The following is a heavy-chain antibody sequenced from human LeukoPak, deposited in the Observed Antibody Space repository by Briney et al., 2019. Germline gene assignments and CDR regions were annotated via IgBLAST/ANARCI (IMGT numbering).Heavy chain of an antibody. CDR3: ARDRSGIAARNFDY. D-gene: IGHD6-6*01. CDR1: GGSISSYY. CDR2: IYYSGST. V-gene: IGHV4-59*12. Sequence: PSETLSLTCTVSGGSISSYYWSWIRQPPGKGLEWIGYIYYSGSTNYNPSLKSRVTISVDTSKNQFSLKLSSVTAADTAVYYCARDRSGIAARNFDYWGQGTLVTVSS. J-gene: IGHJ4*02.